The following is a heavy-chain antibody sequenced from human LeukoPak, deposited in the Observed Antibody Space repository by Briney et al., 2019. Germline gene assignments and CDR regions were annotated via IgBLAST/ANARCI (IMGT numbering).Heavy chain of an antibody. CDR2: INPNSGGT. J-gene: IGHJ4*02. CDR1: GYTFTDYY. Sequence: AAVKVSCKASGYTFTDYYMHWVRQHPGQGREGMGWINPNSGGTNYAQKFQDRVTMPRDTSISTAYMELSTLRSDDPAVYYCAMGGDIVLMVYAIEDYWGQGTLVTVSS. CDR3: AMGGDIVLMVYAIEDY. D-gene: IGHD2-8*01. V-gene: IGHV1-2*02.